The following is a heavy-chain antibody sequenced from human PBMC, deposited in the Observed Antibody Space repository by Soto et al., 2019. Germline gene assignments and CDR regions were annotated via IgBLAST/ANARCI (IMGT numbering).Heavy chain of an antibody. V-gene: IGHV3-30*18. CDR1: GFTFSSYG. D-gene: IGHD3-22*01. CDR3: AKWSENYDSMEADFDY. CDR2: ISYDGSNK. J-gene: IGHJ4*02. Sequence: QVQLVESGGGVVQPGRSLRLSCAASGFTFSSYGMHWVRQAPGKGLEWVAVISYDGSNKYYADSVKGRFTISRDNSKNTLYLQMNSLRAEDTAVYYCAKWSENYDSMEADFDYWGQGTLVTVSS.